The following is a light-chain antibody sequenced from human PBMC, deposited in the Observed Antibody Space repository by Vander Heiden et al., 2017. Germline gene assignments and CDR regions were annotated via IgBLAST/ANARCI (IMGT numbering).Light chain of an antibody. V-gene: IGKV3-15*01. CDR2: GAS. Sequence: ELVMTQSPATLSISPGERATLSCWASQNIGSNLAWYQQKPGLAPRLLIYGASTRATGVPGRFSGSGSGTEFTLTISSLQSEDFADYYCQQDNNWPLTFGHGTKVDIK. J-gene: IGKJ3*01. CDR1: QNIGSN. CDR3: QQDNNWPLT.